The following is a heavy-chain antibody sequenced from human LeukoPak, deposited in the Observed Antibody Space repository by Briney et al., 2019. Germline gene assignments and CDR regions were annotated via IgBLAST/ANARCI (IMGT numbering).Heavy chain of an antibody. J-gene: IGHJ4*02. D-gene: IGHD2-2*01. CDR2: IYHSGST. V-gene: IGHV4-30-2*01. Sequence: SETLSLTCTVSGGSISSGGYYWSWIRQPPGKGLEWIGYIYHSGSTYYNPSLKSRVTISVDRSKNQFSLKLSSVTAADTAVYYCASRSYSYCSSTSCSRYYFDYWGQGTLVTVSS. CDR1: GGSISSGGYY. CDR3: ASRSYSYCSSTSCSRYYFDY.